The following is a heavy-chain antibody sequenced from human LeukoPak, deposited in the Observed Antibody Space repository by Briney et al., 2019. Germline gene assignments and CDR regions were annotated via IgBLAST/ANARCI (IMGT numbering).Heavy chain of an antibody. CDR1: GGSISSSSYY. D-gene: IGHD3-22*01. Sequence: NPSETLSLTCTVSGGSISSSSYYWGWIRQPPGKGLEWIGSIYYSGNTYYNPSLKSRVTISVDTSKNQFSLKLSSVTAADTAVYYCARRTNVGDSSGYYYYDYFGYWGQGTLVTVSS. V-gene: IGHV4-39*01. CDR3: ARRTNVGDSSGYYYYDYFGY. CDR2: IYYSGNT. J-gene: IGHJ4*02.